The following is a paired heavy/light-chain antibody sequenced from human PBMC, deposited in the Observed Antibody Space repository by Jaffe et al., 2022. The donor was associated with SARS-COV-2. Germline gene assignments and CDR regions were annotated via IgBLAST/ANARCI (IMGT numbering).Heavy chain of an antibody. CDR1: GYNFISYW. D-gene: IGHD2-21*01. J-gene: IGHJ5*01. V-gene: IGHV5-10-1*03. CDR3: ARHYSSPEFDS. Sequence: EVHLVQSGAEVKKPGESLRISCKGSGYNFISYWISWVRQMPGKGLEWMGRVDPSDSSTNHSPSFQGHVTISVDESINTAYLQWSSLKASDTAMYYCARHYSSPEFDSWGQGTLLIVSS. CDR2: VDPSDSST.
Light chain of an antibody. CDR2: GAS. CDR3: QQSYRSPYT. CDR1: QSISTY. Sequence: DIQMTQSPSSLSASAGDRVLITCRASQSISTYLNWYQQTPGAAPKLLIYGASTLQNGVPSRFSGSGSGTDFTLIISSLQPEDFATYYCQQSYRSPYTFGQGTMLEIK. J-gene: IGKJ2*01. V-gene: IGKV1-39*01.